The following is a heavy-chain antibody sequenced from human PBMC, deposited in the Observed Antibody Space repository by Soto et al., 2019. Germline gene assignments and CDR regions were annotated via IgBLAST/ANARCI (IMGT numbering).Heavy chain of an antibody. V-gene: IGHV1-69*13. Sequence: ASVKVSCKASGGTFSSYAISWVRQAPGQGLEWMGGIIPIFGTANYAQKFQGRVTITADESTSTAYMELSSLRSEDTAVYYCATTLYYYGSLKEDYYYYGMDFWGQGTTVTVYS. J-gene: IGHJ6*02. CDR3: ATTLYYYGSLKEDYYYYGMDF. D-gene: IGHD3-10*01. CDR2: IIPIFGTA. CDR1: GGTFSSYA.